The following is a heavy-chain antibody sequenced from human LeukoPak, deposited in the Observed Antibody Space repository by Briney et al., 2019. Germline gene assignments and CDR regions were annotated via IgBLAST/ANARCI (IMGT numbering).Heavy chain of an antibody. CDR1: GFTFSNAW. V-gene: IGHV3-15*01. CDR2: IKSKTDRGTT. Sequence: PGGSLRLSCAVSGFTFSNAWVSWVRQAPGKGREWVGRIKSKTDRGTTDYAAPVKGRFTISRDDSKTTLYLQMNSLKTEDTAVYYCTTDGQGFSARTENGFVPKEIDYWGQGTLVTVSS. J-gene: IGHJ4*02. D-gene: IGHD3-3*01. CDR3: TTDGQGFSARTENGFVPKEIDY.